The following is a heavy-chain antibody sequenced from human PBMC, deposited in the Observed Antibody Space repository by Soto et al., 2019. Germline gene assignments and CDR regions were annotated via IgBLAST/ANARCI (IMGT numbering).Heavy chain of an antibody. V-gene: IGHV1-18*01. CDR1: GYTFTSYG. CDR3: ARDGTHYDFWSGYYGTYSFEP. Sequence: GASVKVSCKASGYTFTSYGISWVRQAPGQGLEWMGWISAYNGNTNYAQKLQGRVTMTTDTSTSTAYMELRSLRSDDTAVYYCARDGTHYDFWSGYYGTYSFEPWGQGTLVTVSS. D-gene: IGHD3-3*01. CDR2: ISAYNGNT. J-gene: IGHJ5*02.